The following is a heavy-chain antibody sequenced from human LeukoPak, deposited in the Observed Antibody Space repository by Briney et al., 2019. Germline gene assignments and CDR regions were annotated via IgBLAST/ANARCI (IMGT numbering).Heavy chain of an antibody. CDR1: GYTFTSYG. Sequence: GASVKVSCKASGYTFTSYGINWVRQAPGQGLEWMGWIRAYNGNTNYAQKLQGRVTMTTDTSTSTAYMELRSLRSDDTAVYYCAREAEIAAAGSWFDPWGQGTLVTVSS. V-gene: IGHV1-18*01. J-gene: IGHJ5*02. CDR3: AREAEIAAAGSWFDP. CDR2: IRAYNGNT. D-gene: IGHD6-13*01.